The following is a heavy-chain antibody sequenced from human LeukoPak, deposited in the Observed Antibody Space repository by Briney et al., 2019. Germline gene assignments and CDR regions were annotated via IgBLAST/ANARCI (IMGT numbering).Heavy chain of an antibody. D-gene: IGHD3-3*01. Sequence: SETLSLTCAISDEPFSGYCWGWIRQPPGKGLELIGEINRNGNTDYNPSLKSRVSMSIDTSKNQFSLKLISVTAADTAVYYCARLVPERFFQLNPEGYYDYWGQGTLVTVSS. J-gene: IGHJ4*02. CDR1: DEPFSGYC. V-gene: IGHV4-34*01. CDR3: ARLVPERFFQLNPEGYYDY. CDR2: INRNGNT.